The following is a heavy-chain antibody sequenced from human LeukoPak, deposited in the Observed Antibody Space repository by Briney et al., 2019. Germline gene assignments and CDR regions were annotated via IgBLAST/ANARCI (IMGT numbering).Heavy chain of an antibody. CDR1: GFTFSTSS. J-gene: IGHJ4*02. D-gene: IGHD5-18*01. CDR3: AKKTSYSYGLDYDY. Sequence: PGGPLRLSCAAPGFTFSTSSMNWVRQAPGKGLKWVASIRSSSHTTYYADSFKGRFTISRDNSKNTLYLQMNSLRAEDTAVYYCAKKTSYSYGLDYDYLGQGTLVTVSS. CDR2: IRSSSHTT. V-gene: IGHV3-48*01.